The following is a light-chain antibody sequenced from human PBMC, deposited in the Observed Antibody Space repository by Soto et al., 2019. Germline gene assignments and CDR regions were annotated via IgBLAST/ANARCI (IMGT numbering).Light chain of an antibody. CDR1: QDIRND. CDR3: LQHNSYPPT. J-gene: IGKJ1*01. CDR2: AAS. Sequence: DIQMTQSPSSLSASVGDRVTITYRASQDIRNDLGWYQHQPGKAPKRLIYAASTLQGGVPSRFSGSGSGTEFTLTISSLQPEDSATYYCLQHNSYPPTFGQGTTVEIK. V-gene: IGKV1-17*01.